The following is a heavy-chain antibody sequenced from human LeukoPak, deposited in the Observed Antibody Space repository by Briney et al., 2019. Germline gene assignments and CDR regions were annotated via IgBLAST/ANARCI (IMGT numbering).Heavy chain of an antibody. Sequence: SETLSLTCTVSGGSISGYYWSWIRQPPGKGLEWIGYIYYSGSTNYNPSLKSRVTISVDTSKNQFSLKLSSVTAADTAVYYCARGASSWYFFGYYFDYWGQGTLVTVSS. CDR1: GGSISGYY. CDR2: IYYSGST. J-gene: IGHJ4*02. V-gene: IGHV4-59*01. CDR3: ARGASSWYFFGYYFDY. D-gene: IGHD6-13*01.